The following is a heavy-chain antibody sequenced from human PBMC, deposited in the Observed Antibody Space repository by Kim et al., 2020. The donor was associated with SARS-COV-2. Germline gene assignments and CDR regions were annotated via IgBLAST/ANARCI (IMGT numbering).Heavy chain of an antibody. CDR3: AKDNYSISTELLTWYYDL. J-gene: IGHJ2*01. CDR2: ILYDGSNI. CDR1: GFTFSAYG. V-gene: IGHV3-30*18. D-gene: IGHD4-4*01. Sequence: GGSLRLSCTASGFTFSAYGMHWVRQAPGKGLEWVALILYDGSNIYYADSVKGRFTISRDNSKNTVSLEMNSLRAEDTAVYYCAKDNYSISTELLTWYYDLWRRGT.